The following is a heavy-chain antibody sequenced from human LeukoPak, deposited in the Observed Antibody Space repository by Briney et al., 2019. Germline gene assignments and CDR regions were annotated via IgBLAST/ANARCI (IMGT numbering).Heavy chain of an antibody. D-gene: IGHD3-22*01. CDR2: MYSGGST. CDR3: ASLRRHSGDYYSRGHFAY. CDR1: GLTVSSND. V-gene: IGHV3-53*01. Sequence: GGSLRLSCAASGLTVSSNDMSWARQAPGKGPEWVSVMYSGGSTYYADSVKGRFTISRDNSKNTLYLQMNSLRAEDTAVYYCASLRRHSGDYYSRGHFAYWGQGTLVTVSS. J-gene: IGHJ4*02.